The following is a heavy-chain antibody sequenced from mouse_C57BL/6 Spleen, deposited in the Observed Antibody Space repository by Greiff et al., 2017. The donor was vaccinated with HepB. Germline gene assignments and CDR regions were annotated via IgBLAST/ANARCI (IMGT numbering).Heavy chain of an antibody. CDR1: GYSITSGYY. CDR2: ISYDGSN. Sequence: EVKLQESGPGLVKPSQSLSLTCSVTGYSITSGYYWNWIRQFPGNKLEWMGYISYDGSNNYNPSLKNRISITRDTSKNQFFLKLNSVTTEDTATYYCARDYYGSRGYWGQGTTLTVSS. CDR3: ARDYYGSRGY. V-gene: IGHV3-6*01. J-gene: IGHJ2*01. D-gene: IGHD1-1*01.